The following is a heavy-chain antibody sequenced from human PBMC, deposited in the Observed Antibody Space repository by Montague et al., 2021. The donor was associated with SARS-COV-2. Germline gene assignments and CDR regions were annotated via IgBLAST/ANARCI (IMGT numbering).Heavy chain of an antibody. CDR3: ARGNLIAVTGTDFDY. J-gene: IGHJ4*02. D-gene: IGHD6-19*01. V-gene: IGHV4-39*07. CDR2: IYYSGSI. CDR1: GGSISTSPYF. Sequence: SETLSLTCTVSGGSISTSPYFWGWIRQPPGKGLEWIGSIYYSGSIYYNPSLKSRVTMSVDTSENQFSLKLSSVTAADTAVYYCARGNLIAVTGTDFDYWGQGTLVTVSS.